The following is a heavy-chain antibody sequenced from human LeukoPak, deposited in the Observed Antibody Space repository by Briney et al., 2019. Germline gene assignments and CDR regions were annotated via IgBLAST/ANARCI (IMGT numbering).Heavy chain of an antibody. J-gene: IGHJ4*02. CDR1: GGSVTIYY. V-gene: IGHV4-4*07. CDR3: ARGPTSRGVASDY. CDR2: IYTSGST. Sequence: PSETLSLTCTVSGGSVTIYYWSWIRQPAGKGLEWIGRIYTSGSTNYNPSLKSRVTMSVDTSKNQFSLKLSSVTAADTAVYYCARGPTSRGVASDYWGQGTPVTVSS. D-gene: IGHD2-15*01.